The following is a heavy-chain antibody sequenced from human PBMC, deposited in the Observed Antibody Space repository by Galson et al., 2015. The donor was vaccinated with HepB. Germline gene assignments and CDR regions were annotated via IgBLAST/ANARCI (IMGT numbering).Heavy chain of an antibody. V-gene: IGHV1-69*13. CDR3: ARDSTYYYDSSGSTLFDP. CDR1: GGTFSSYA. J-gene: IGHJ5*02. CDR2: IIPIFGTA. D-gene: IGHD3-22*01. Sequence: SVKVSCKASGGTFSSYAISWVRRAPGQGLEWMGGIIPIFGTANYAQKFQGRVTITADESTSTAYMELSSLRSEDTAVYYCARDSTYYYDSSGSTLFDPWGQGTLVTVSS.